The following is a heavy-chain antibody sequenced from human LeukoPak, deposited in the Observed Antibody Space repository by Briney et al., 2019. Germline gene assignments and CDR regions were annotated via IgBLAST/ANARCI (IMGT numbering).Heavy chain of an antibody. CDR1: GYSFTSYW. Sequence: GESLKISCKGSGYSFTSYWIGWVRQMPGKGLEWMGIIYPVDSDTTYSPSFQCQVTISSAKTTPTAYLQWSSLKASDTAMYYWARLSCMGFTSPPAGCWFDPWGQGTLVTVSS. CDR3: ARLSCMGFTSPPAGCWFDP. J-gene: IGHJ5*02. D-gene: IGHD2-2*01. V-gene: IGHV5-51*01. CDR2: IYPVDSDT.